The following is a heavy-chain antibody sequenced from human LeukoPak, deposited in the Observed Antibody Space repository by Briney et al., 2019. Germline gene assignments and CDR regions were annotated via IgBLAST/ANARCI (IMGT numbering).Heavy chain of an antibody. CDR3: ARHNSGYDP. CDR2: IYPGDSDT. CDR1: GYSFSNYW. V-gene: IGHV5-51*01. J-gene: IGHJ5*02. D-gene: IGHD3-22*01. Sequence: GESLKISCEGSGYSFSNYWIGWVRQMPGKGLEWMGIIYPGDSDTRYSPSFQGQVTISADKSINTAYLQWSSLKASDTAIYYCARHNSGYDPWGQGTLVTVSS.